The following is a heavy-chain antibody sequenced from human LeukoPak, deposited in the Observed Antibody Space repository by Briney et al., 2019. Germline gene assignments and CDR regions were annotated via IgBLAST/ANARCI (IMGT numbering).Heavy chain of an antibody. CDR2: IYYTGNT. V-gene: IGHV4-39*07. D-gene: IGHD3-22*01. J-gene: IGHJ3*02. CDR3: AKSNGYGLIDI. CDR1: GDSLTGYY. Sequence: SETLSLTCTVSGDSLTGYYWGWLRQPPGKGLEWIGNIYYTGNTYYNPSLKSRVAISLDTSRNQFSLKLNSVTAADTAVYYCAKSNGYGLIDIWGQGTMVTVSS.